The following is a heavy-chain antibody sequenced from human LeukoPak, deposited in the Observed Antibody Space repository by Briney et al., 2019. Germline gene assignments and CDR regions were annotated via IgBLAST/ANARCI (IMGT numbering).Heavy chain of an antibody. CDR1: GFTVSSNY. CDR3: AKDTDYHYLDY. D-gene: IGHD4-11*01. Sequence: GGSLRPSCAASGFTVSSNYMSWVRQAPGKGLEWVSVIYSGGSTYYADSVKGRFTMSRDDSQTTVYLQMNSLRAEDTAVYYCAKDTDYHYLDYWGQGNLVIVSS. V-gene: IGHV3-53*05. CDR2: IYSGGST. J-gene: IGHJ4*02.